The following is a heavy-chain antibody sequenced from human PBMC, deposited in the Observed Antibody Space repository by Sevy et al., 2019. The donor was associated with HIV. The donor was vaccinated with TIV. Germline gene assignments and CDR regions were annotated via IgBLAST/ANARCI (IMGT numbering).Heavy chain of an antibody. V-gene: IGHV3-23*01. CDR2: LSFGCGII. CDR1: GFNFNIYS. J-gene: IGHJ4*02. D-gene: IGHD2-2*01. Sequence: GGSLRLSCVASGFNFNIYSMSWVRQAPGKGLEWVSTLSFGCGIINHADSAQGRFTMSRDDSKKTVYLEMNSLRAEDTAVYYCAREGCTRPHDHWGQGTLVTVSS. CDR3: AREGCTRPHDH.